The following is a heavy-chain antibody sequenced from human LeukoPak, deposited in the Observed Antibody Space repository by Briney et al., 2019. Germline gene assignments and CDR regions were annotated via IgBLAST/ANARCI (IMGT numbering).Heavy chain of an antibody. J-gene: IGHJ4*02. D-gene: IGHD3-10*01. CDR3: ARDGTRYGSGSYYNHYFDY. CDR1: GFTFSSYG. V-gene: IGHV3-33*01. CDR2: IWYDGSNK. Sequence: SLRLSCAASGFTFSSYGMHWVRQAPGKGREWVAFIWYDGSNKYYADSVKSRFTISRDNSKNTLYLQMNSLRAEDTAVYYCARDGTRYGSGSYYNHYFDYWGQGTLVTVSS.